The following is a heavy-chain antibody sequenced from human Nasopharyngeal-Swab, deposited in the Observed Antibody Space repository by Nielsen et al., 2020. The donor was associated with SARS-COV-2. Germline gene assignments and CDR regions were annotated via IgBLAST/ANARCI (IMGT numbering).Heavy chain of an antibody. J-gene: IGHJ5*02. Sequence: ASVKVSCKATGYTFTSYAMHWVRQAPGQRLEWMGWINAGNGNTKYSQKFQGRVTITRDTSASTAYMELSSLRSEDTAAYYCARADSSGYYYGDWFDPWGQGTLVTVSS. CDR1: GYTFTSYA. D-gene: IGHD3-22*01. V-gene: IGHV1-3*01. CDR2: INAGNGNT. CDR3: ARADSSGYYYGDWFDP.